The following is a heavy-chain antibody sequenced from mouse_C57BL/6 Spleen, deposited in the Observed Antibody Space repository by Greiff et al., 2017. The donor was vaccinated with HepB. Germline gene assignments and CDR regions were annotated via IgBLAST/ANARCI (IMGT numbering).Heavy chain of an antibody. CDR2: IDPENGDT. J-gene: IGHJ3*01. Sequence: EVQLQQSGAELVRPGASVKLSCTASGFNIKDDYMHWVKQRPEQGLEWIGWIDPENGDTEYASKFQGRATITADTSANTAYLQLSSLTSEDTAFYYCTTPYYGSSSPFAYWGQGTLVTVSA. CDR1: GFNIKDDY. V-gene: IGHV14-4*01. CDR3: TTPYYGSSSPFAY. D-gene: IGHD1-1*01.